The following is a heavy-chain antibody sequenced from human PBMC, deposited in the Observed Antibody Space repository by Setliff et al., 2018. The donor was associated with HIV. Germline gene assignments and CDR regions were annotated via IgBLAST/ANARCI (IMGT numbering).Heavy chain of an antibody. CDR2: ISYDGSRT. J-gene: IGHJ4*02. V-gene: IGHV3-30*07. CDR3: ARDRSGPYYYFDY. D-gene: IGHD3-10*01. Sequence: GGSLRLSCVASGFTFSTFAMHWVRQAPGKGLEWVSVISYDGSRTHYADSVKGRFTISRDNSKNTLYLQMNTLRAEDTAVYYCARDRSGPYYYFDYWGQGTLVTVSS. CDR1: GFTFSTFA.